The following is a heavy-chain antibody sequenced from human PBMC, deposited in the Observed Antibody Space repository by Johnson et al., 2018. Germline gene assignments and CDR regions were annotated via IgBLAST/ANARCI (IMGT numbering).Heavy chain of an antibody. J-gene: IGHJ6*03. Sequence: EVQLVESGGGLGKPGGSLRLSCAASGFTFDDYAMHWVRQAPGKGLEWVSGSSWNSGSIGYADSVKGRFTISRDNAKNSLYLQMNSLRAEDTALYYCARSVEAVDYYYYYMDVWGKGTTVTVSS. D-gene: IGHD6-19*01. CDR1: GFTFDDYA. V-gene: IGHV3-9*01. CDR2: SSWNSGSI. CDR3: ARSVEAVDYYYYYMDV.